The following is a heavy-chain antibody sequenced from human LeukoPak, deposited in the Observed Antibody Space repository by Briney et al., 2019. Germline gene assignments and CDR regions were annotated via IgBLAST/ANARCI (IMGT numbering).Heavy chain of an antibody. CDR1: GYTLTELS. J-gene: IGHJ5*02. D-gene: IGHD3-10*01. V-gene: IGHV1-24*01. CDR3: AREGSYMGFGESPSYNWFDP. CDR2: FDPEDGET. Sequence: ASVKVSCKVSGYTLTELSMHWVRQAPGKGLEWMGGFDPEDGETIYAQKFQGRVTMTEDTSTDTAYMELSSLRSEDTAVYFCAREGSYMGFGESPSYNWFDPWGQGTLVTVSS.